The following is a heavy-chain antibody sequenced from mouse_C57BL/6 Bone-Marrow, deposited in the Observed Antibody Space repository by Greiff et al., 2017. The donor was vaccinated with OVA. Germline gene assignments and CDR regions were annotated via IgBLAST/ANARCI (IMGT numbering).Heavy chain of an antibody. CDR3: TRARVYGYDGTWFAY. D-gene: IGHD2-2*01. J-gene: IGHJ3*01. CDR1: GYTFTSYW. CDR2: IYPGNSDT. Sequence: EVQLQPSGTVLARPGASVKMSCKTSGYTFTSYWMHWVNQRPGPGLEWIGAIYPGNSDTSYNQKFKGKAKLTAVTSASTAYMELSSLTNEDSAVYYCTRARVYGYDGTWFAYWGQGTLVTVSA. V-gene: IGHV1-5*01.